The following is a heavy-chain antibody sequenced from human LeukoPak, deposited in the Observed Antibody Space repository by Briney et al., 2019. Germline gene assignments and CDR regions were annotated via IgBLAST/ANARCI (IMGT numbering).Heavy chain of an antibody. CDR3: ASGSYYRAYPLSVDY. Sequence: PGRSLRLSCAASGFTFSSYGMPWVRQAPGKGLEWVAVIWYDGSNKYYADSVKGRFTISRDNSKNTLYLQMNSLRAEDTAVYYCASGSYYRAYPLSVDYWGQRTLVTVSS. D-gene: IGHD1-26*01. CDR2: IWYDGSNK. V-gene: IGHV3-33*01. J-gene: IGHJ4*02. CDR1: GFTFSSYG.